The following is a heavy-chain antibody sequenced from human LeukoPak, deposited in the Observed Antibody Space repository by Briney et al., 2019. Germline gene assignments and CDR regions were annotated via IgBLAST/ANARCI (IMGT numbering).Heavy chain of an antibody. CDR3: ARKGGDGYNYNYHYYYMDV. CDR1: GFTFGDYA. Sequence: GGSLRLSCTASGFTFGDYAMSWIRQAPGKGLEWVSYISSSGSTIYYADSVKGRFTISRDNAKNSLYLQMNSLRAEDTAAYYCARKGGDGYNYNYHYYYMDVWGKGTTVTVSS. V-gene: IGHV3-11*04. J-gene: IGHJ6*03. D-gene: IGHD5-24*01. CDR2: ISSSGSTI.